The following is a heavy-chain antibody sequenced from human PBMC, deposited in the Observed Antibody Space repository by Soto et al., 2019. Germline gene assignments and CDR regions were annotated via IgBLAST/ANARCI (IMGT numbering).Heavy chain of an antibody. CDR1: GFSLTTSGVG. CDR2: IYGDDDK. V-gene: IGHV2-5*02. Sequence: QITLKESGPTLVKPTQTLTLTCTFSGFSLTTSGVGVGWIRQPPGKALEWLALIYGDDDKRYSPSLKSILTITKDTSKNQVVLTMTNVDPGDTATYYCAHSHSSAPFDYWGQGTLVTVSP. CDR3: AHSHSSAPFDY. J-gene: IGHJ4*02. D-gene: IGHD6-19*01.